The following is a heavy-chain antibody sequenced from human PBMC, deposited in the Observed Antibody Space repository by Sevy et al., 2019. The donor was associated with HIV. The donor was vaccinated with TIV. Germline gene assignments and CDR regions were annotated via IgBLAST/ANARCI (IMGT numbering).Heavy chain of an antibody. CDR2: IYSNGNS. CDR1: GGSITSYS. V-gene: IGHV4-4*07. CDR3: AREGGASSAWFENWFGP. J-gene: IGHJ5*02. Sequence: SEILSLTCTVSGGSITSYSWSCIRQSAGKGLEWLGRIYSNGNSNYNPSLKSRVTMSVDTSKNQFSLKLTSVNAADTAVYFCAREGGASSAWFENWFGPWGQGTLVTASS. D-gene: IGHD6-19*01.